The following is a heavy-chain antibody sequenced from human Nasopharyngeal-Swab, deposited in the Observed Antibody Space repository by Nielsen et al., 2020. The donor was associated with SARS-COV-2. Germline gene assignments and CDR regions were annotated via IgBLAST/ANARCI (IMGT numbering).Heavy chain of an antibody. D-gene: IGHD3-22*01. Sequence: SETLSLTCTVSGGSISSYYLRWIRQPAGKGLEWIGRIYSSGSTNYNPSPKSRVTMSVDTSQNQFSLKLSSVTAADTAVYYCARDYDYYDSSGNSNWFDPWGQGTLVTVSS. CDR1: GGSISSYY. CDR2: IYSSGST. CDR3: ARDYDYYDSSGNSNWFDP. V-gene: IGHV4-4*07. J-gene: IGHJ5*02.